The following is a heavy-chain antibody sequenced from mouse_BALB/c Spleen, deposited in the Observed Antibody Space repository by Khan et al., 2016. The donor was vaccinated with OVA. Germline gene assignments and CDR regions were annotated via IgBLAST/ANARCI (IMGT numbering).Heavy chain of an antibody. CDR3: ARQPGYYEASAMDY. V-gene: IGHV5-6*01. D-gene: IGHD2-3*01. J-gene: IGHJ4*01. Sequence: EVMLVESGGDLVKPGGSLKLSCAASGFTFSSYGMSWVRQTPDKRLEWVATISSGGSYTYYPDNLKGRFTISRDNAKNTLYLQMSSLKSEDTAMYYCARQPGYYEASAMDYWGQGTSVTVSS. CDR1: GFTFSSYG. CDR2: ISSGGSYT.